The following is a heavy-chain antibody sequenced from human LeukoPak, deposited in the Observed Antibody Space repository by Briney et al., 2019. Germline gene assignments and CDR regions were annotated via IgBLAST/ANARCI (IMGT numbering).Heavy chain of an antibody. J-gene: IGHJ4*02. D-gene: IGHD2-15*01. CDR2: IDRHGSER. Sequence: GGSLRLSCAASRFTFSSYWMSWVRQAPGRGLEWVANIDRHGSERNYVDSVKGRFTASRDNAKNSLYLQMHSLRAEDTAVYYCVRDNPKCCGVVPANIDDFWGQGTLVTVSP. V-gene: IGHV3-7*01. CDR1: RFTFSSYW. CDR3: VRDNPKCCGVVPANIDDF.